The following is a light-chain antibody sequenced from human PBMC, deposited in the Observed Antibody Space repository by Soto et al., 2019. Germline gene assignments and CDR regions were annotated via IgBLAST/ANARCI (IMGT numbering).Light chain of an antibody. Sequence: AIQITQSPSSLSASVGDRVAITCRASQGIRNDLGWYPQKPGKAPKLLIYAASSLQSGVPSRFSGSGAGTDCTRTISSLQPEDFATYYCQQANSFTITFGQGTRLEIK. J-gene: IGKJ5*01. V-gene: IGKV1-6*01. CDR1: QGIRND. CDR3: QQANSFTIT. CDR2: AAS.